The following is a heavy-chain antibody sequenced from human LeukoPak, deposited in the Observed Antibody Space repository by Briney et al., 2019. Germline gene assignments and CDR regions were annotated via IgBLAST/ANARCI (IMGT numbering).Heavy chain of an antibody. Sequence: GSVKVSCKASGYTFTTYGISWGRKGPGQGGEWVGWIRPYNGNTNYAQKLQGRVTMTTDTSTSTAYMQLRSLRSDDTAVYYCARDRNIVVVPAALYYYYYGMDVWGQGTTVTVSS. CDR1: GYTFTTYG. D-gene: IGHD2-2*01. J-gene: IGHJ6*02. V-gene: IGHV1-18*01. CDR3: ARDRNIVVVPAALYYYYYGMDV. CDR2: IRPYNGNT.